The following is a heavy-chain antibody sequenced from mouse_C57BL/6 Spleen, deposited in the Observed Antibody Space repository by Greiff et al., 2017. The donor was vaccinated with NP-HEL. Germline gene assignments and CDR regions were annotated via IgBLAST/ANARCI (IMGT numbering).Heavy chain of an antibody. J-gene: IGHJ2*01. D-gene: IGHD1-1*01. CDR1: GFTFSSYT. V-gene: IGHV5-4*03. Sequence: EVMLVESGGGLVKPGGSLKLSCAASGFTFSSYTMSWVRQTPEKRLEWVATISDGGSYTYYPDNVKGRFTISRDNAKNNLYLQMSHLKSEDTAMYYCASITTVVATDFDYWGQGTTLTVSS. CDR2: ISDGGSYT. CDR3: ASITTVVATDFDY.